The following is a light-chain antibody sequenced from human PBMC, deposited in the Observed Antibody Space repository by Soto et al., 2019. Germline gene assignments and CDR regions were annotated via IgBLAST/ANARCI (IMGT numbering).Light chain of an antibody. Sequence: DIQMTQSPSSLSASVGERITITCRTSTGIVNYLAWYQQKPGKAPKLLIYGASTLQSGVPSRFSGSGSGTDFTLTISSLQPEDVATYYCQKYYGAPFTFGPGTKVDI. CDR2: GAS. CDR3: QKYYGAPFT. CDR1: TGIVNY. J-gene: IGKJ3*01. V-gene: IGKV1-27*01.